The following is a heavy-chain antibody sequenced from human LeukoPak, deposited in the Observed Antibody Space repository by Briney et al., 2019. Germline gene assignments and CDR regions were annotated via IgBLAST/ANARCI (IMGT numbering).Heavy chain of an antibody. CDR2: ISAYNGNT. CDR3: ARDNAYSSGWSFDY. V-gene: IGHV1-18*01. Sequence: GASVKVSCKASGYTFTSYGISWVRQAPGQGLEWMGWISAYNGNTNYAQKLQGRVTITTDTSTSTAYMELRSLRSDDTAVYYCARDNAYSSGWSFDYWGQGTLVTVSS. CDR1: GYTFTSYG. J-gene: IGHJ4*02. D-gene: IGHD6-19*01.